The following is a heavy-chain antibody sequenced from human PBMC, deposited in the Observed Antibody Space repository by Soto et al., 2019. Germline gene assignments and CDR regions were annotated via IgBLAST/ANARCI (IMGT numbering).Heavy chain of an antibody. CDR2: ISAYNGNT. J-gene: IGHJ4*02. V-gene: IGHV1-18*01. CDR1: GDGFASCG. D-gene: IGHD3-9*01. Sequence: APVKVCCKASGDGFASCGSSWVRQAPGQGLEWMGWISAYNGNTNYAQKLQGRVTMTTDTSTSTAYMELRSLRSDDTAVYYCARGTQYYDILTGYYPYDYWRQGTLVPVSS. CDR3: ARGTQYYDILTGYYPYDY.